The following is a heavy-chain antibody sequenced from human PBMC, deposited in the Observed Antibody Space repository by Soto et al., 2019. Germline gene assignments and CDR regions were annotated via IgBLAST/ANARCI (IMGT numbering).Heavy chain of an antibody. CDR2: ISSSGSTI. D-gene: IGHD2-21*02. Sequence: GGSLRLSCAASGFTFSSYEMNWVRQAPGKGLEWVSYISSSGSTIYYADSVKGRFTISRDNAKNSLYLQMNSLRAEDTAVYYCARVSLRLLRDYWGQGTLVTVSS. V-gene: IGHV3-48*03. CDR3: ARVSLRLLRDY. CDR1: GFTFSSYE. J-gene: IGHJ4*02.